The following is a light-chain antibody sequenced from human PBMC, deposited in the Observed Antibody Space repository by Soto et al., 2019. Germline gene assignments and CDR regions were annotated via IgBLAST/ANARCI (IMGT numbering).Light chain of an antibody. CDR2: EVT. V-gene: IGLV2-14*01. J-gene: IGLJ1*01. Sequence: QSVLTQPASVSGSPGQSITISCTGTSSDVGAYNYVSWYQQHPGKVPKLMIYEVTYRPSGVSDRFSGSKSGNTASLTISGLQAEDEADYYCSSYAGSNNFVFGSGTKVTVL. CDR1: SSDVGAYNY. CDR3: SSYAGSNNFV.